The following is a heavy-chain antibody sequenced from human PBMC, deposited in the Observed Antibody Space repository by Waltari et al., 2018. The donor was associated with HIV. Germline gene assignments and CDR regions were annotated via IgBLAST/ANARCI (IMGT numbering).Heavy chain of an antibody. CDR2: ISHGGNT. V-gene: IGHV4-34*01. CDR3: ARGDFADLVDYYGDYVRPHSWFDP. CDR1: GGSISGYY. D-gene: IGHD4-17*01. J-gene: IGHJ5*02. Sequence: QVQLQQWGAGLLKPSETLSLNCAVYGGSISGYYWSWLRQPPGKGLEWIGEISHGGNTDYNPSFKSRVTISIDTSKRQFSLKVTSVTAADTALYYCARGDFADLVDYYGDYVRPHSWFDPWGQGMLVTVSS.